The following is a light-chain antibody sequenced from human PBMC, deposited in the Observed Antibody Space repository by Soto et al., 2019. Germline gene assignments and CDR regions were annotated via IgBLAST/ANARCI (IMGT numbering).Light chain of an antibody. CDR2: EVY. CDR1: SSDVGGYNY. Sequence: QSALTQPPSASGSPGQSVTISCTGTSSDVGGYNYVSWYQQHPGKDPKLIIYEVYKRPSGVPDRFSGSKSGNTAALTVSGLQAEDEADYYCSSYVGTNSYVCGTGTKLTVL. J-gene: IGLJ1*01. CDR3: SSYVGTNSYV. V-gene: IGLV2-8*01.